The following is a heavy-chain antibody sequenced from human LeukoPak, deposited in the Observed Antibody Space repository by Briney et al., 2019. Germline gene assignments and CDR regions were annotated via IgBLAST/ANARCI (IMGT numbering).Heavy chain of an antibody. J-gene: IGHJ6*03. CDR2: IYYSGST. Sequence: SETLSLTCTVSGGSISSYYWSWIRQPPGKGLEWIGYIYYSGSTNYNPSLKSRVTISVDTSKNQFSLKLSSVTAADAAVYYCARAGYCSITSCYGDYYYYMDVWGKGTTVTVSS. V-gene: IGHV4-59*01. CDR1: GGSISSYY. D-gene: IGHD2-2*01. CDR3: ARAGYCSITSCYGDYYYYMDV.